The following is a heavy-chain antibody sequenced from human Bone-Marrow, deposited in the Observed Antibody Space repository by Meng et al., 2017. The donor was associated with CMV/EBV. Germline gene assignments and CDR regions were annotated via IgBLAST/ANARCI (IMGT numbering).Heavy chain of an antibody. D-gene: IGHD3-3*01. CDR3: ASENSITIFGGVTKYGMDV. CDR2: INSDGSST. CDR1: GFTFSSYW. V-gene: IGHV3-74*01. J-gene: IGHJ6*02. Sequence: GESLKISCAASGFTFSSYWMHWVRQAPGKGLVWVSRINSDGSSTSYADSVRGRFTISRDNAKNTLYLQMNSLRAEDTAGYYCASENSITIFGGVTKYGMDVWGQGTTVTVSS.